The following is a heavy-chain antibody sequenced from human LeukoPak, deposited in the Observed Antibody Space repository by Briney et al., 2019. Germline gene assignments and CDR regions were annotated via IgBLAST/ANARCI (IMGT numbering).Heavy chain of an antibody. CDR1: GYTFTRYG. CDR2: ISFYNGNT. Sequence: ASVKVSCKASGYTFTRYGISWVRQAPGQGLEWMGWISFYNGNTKHAQKFQGRVAMTTDTSTSTAYMELRSLRSDDTAVYYCARELMHYGQWQVPDYWGQGTLVTVSS. J-gene: IGHJ4*02. D-gene: IGHD6-19*01. V-gene: IGHV1-18*01. CDR3: ARELMHYGQWQVPDY.